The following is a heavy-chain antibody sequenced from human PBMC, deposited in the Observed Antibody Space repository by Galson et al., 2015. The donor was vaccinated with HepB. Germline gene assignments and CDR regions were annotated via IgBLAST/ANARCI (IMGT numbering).Heavy chain of an antibody. V-gene: IGHV7-4-1*02. CDR1: GYTFTSYA. CDR3: ARVGDDIVVVPAAIHYYGMDV. Sequence: SVKVSCKASGYTFTSYAMNWVRQAPGQGLEWMGWINTNTGNPTYAQGFTGRFVFSLDTSVSTAYLQISSLKAEDTAVYYCARVGDDIVVVPAAIHYYGMDVWGQGTTVTVSS. D-gene: IGHD2-2*01. CDR2: INTNTGNP. J-gene: IGHJ6*02.